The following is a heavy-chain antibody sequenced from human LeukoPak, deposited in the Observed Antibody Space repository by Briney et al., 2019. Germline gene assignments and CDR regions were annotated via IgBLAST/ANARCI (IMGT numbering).Heavy chain of an antibody. J-gene: IGHJ4*02. CDR1: GYTFTSYG. V-gene: IGHV1-18*01. D-gene: IGHD2-2*02. CDR2: ISAHNGNT. CDR3: ARTDIVVVPAAINYFDY. Sequence: ASVKVSCKASGYTFTSYGISWVRQAPGQGLEWMGWISAHNGNTNYAQKLQGRVTMTTDTSASTAYMELRSLRSDDTAVYYCARTDIVVVPAAINYFDYWGQGTLVTVSS.